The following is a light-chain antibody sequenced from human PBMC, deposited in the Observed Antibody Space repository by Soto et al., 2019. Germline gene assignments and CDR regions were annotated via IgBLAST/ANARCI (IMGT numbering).Light chain of an antibody. J-gene: IGLJ1*01. V-gene: IGLV2-23*02. CDR2: EVY. CDR1: SSDVGSYNF. Sequence: QSALTQPASVSGSPGQSITISCTGTSSDVGSYNFVSWCQEHPGKAPKVMIYEVYKRPSGVSNRFYGSKSGSKASLTISGIQVDDEADYYCCSYAGSSTYVFGTGTKVTVL. CDR3: CSYAGSSTYV.